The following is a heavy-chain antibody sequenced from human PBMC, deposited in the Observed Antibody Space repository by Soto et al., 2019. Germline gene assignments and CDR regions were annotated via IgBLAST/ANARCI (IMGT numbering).Heavy chain of an antibody. J-gene: IGHJ6*01. V-gene: IGHV3-23*01. CDR2: MYSGGTT. CDR1: GFTFSSYA. Sequence: EVQLLESGGGLVQPGGSLRLSCAASGFTFSSYAMSWVRQAPGKGLEWVSVMYSGGTTFYADSVKGRFTISRDNSKNMLYLQVNSLGAEDTALYYCARDCGYCSSSSWGGLDVWGEGTAVIVSS. CDR3: ARDCGYCSSSSWGGLDV. D-gene: IGHD2-2*03.